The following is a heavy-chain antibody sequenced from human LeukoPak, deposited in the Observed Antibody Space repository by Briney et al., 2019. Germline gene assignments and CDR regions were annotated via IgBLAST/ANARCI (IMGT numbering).Heavy chain of an antibody. J-gene: IGHJ5*01. Sequence: GGSLRLSCAASGFTFSSYSMNWVRQAPGKGLEWVSSISSSSSYIYYADSVKGRFTISRDNAKNSLYLQMNSLRAEDTAVYYCARDIAHCSGDICYNIRFDFWGQGTLVTVSS. CDR1: GFTFSSYS. D-gene: IGHD2-15*01. CDR3: ARDIAHCSGDICYNIRFDF. CDR2: ISSSSSYI. V-gene: IGHV3-21*01.